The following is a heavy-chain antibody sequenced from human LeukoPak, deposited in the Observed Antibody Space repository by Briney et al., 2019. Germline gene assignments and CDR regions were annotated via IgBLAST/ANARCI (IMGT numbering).Heavy chain of an antibody. CDR2: INPNSGGT. CDR3: AMSDYGDYGSPPDY. CDR1: GYTFTGYY. J-gene: IGHJ4*02. D-gene: IGHD4-17*01. Sequence: GASVKVSCKASGYTFTGYYMHWVRQAPGQGLEWMGWINPNSGGTNYAQKFRGRVTMTRDTSISTAYMELSRLRSDDTAVYYCAMSDYGDYGSPPDYWGQGTLVTVSS. V-gene: IGHV1-2*02.